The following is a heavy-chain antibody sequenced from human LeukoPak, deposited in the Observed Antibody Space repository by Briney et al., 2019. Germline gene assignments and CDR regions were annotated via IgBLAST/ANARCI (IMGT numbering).Heavy chain of an antibody. CDR3: ARSFSAGHFDY. Sequence: SGPALVKPTQTLILTCTFSGFSLNTSAMRVSWIRQPPGKALEWLARIDWDDDEFYSTSLKTRLTISKDTSKNQMVLTMTNMNPVDTATYYCARSFSAGHFDYWGQGTLVTVSS. V-gene: IGHV2-70*04. CDR1: GFSLNTSAMR. D-gene: IGHD6-13*01. J-gene: IGHJ4*02. CDR2: IDWDDDE.